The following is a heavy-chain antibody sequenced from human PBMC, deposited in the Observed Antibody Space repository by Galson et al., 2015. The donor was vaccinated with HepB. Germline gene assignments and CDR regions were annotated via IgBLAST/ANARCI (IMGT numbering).Heavy chain of an antibody. D-gene: IGHD4/OR15-4a*01. J-gene: IGHJ4*02. CDR3: ARDRDYRFDY. CDR2: ISANSGDT. Sequence: SVKVSCKASGYTFTINGISWVRQAPGKGLEWMGWISANSGDTKYAQKLQGRVTMTRDTSMSTAYLELRSLRSDDTAAYYCARDRDYRFDYWGQGTLVTVSS. V-gene: IGHV1-18*04. CDR1: GYTFTING.